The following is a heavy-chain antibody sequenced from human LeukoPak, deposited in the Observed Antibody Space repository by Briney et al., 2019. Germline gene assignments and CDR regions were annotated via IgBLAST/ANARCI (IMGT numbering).Heavy chain of an antibody. D-gene: IGHD6-19*01. CDR2: IYYSGST. CDR1: GGSISSYY. Sequence: SETLSLTCTVSGGSISSYYWSWIRQPPGKGLEWIGYIYYSGSTNYNPSLKSRATISVDTSKNQFSLKLSSVTAADTAVYYCARHSERWLGAFDIWGQGTMVTVSS. J-gene: IGHJ3*02. V-gene: IGHV4-59*08. CDR3: ARHSERWLGAFDI.